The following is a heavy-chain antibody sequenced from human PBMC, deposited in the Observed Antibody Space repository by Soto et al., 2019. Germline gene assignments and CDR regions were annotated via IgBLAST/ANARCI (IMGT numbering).Heavy chain of an antibody. CDR3: GRGQEYSGYDFDYYYYYMDV. Sequence: APVKVYCKASGYTITRYHMHRVRQTQGQGLEWMGRINAGDGSTRYSQKFQGRVTMTRDTSASTAYMELSSLRSEDTAVYYCGRGQEYSGYDFDYYYYYMDVWGKGTTVTVSS. J-gene: IGHJ6*03. V-gene: IGHV1-3*01. CDR1: GYTITRYH. D-gene: IGHD5-12*01. CDR2: INAGDGST.